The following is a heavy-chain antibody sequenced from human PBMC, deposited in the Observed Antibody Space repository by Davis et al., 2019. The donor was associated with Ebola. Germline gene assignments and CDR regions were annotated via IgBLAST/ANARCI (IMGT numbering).Heavy chain of an antibody. CDR3: AREYGYYGMDV. CDR2: ISGSGGST. V-gene: IGHV3-23*01. D-gene: IGHD4-17*01. Sequence: GESLKISCAASGFTFSSYAMSWVRQAPGKGLEWVSAISGSGGSTYYADSVKGRFTISRDNSKNTLYLQMNSLRAEDTAVYYCAREYGYYGMDVWGQGTTVTVSS. CDR1: GFTFSSYA. J-gene: IGHJ6*02.